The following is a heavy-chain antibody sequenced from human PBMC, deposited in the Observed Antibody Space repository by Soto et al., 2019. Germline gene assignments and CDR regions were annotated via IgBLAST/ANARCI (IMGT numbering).Heavy chain of an antibody. J-gene: IGHJ4*02. D-gene: IGHD3-22*01. CDR3: ARHVYYDSSGPDY. V-gene: IGHV5-10-1*01. CDR2: IDPSDSYT. Sequence: GESLKISCRGSGYDFNTNWFGWVRQLPEKGLEWVGRIDPSDSYTNYSPSFQGHVTISADKSISTAYLQWSSLKASDTAMYYCARHVYYDSSGPDYWGQGTLVTVSS. CDR1: GYDFNTNW.